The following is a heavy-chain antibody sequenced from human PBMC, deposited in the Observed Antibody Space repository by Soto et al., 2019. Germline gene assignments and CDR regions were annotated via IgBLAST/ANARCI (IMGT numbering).Heavy chain of an antibody. Sequence: PGGSLRLSCAASGFTFDDYTMHWVRQAPGKGLEWVSLISWDGGITYYADSVKGRFTISRDNSKNSLYLQMNSLRTEDTALYYCAKTHEIAPYYYGMDVWGQGTTVTVSS. V-gene: IGHV3-43*01. CDR1: GFTFDDYT. CDR2: ISWDGGIT. CDR3: AKTHEIAPYYYGMDV. D-gene: IGHD3-22*01. J-gene: IGHJ6*02.